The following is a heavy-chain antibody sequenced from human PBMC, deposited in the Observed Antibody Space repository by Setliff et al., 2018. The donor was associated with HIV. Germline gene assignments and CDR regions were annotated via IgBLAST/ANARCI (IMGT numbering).Heavy chain of an antibody. D-gene: IGHD3-22*01. V-gene: IGHV4-38-2*01. Sequence: SETLSLTCAVSGYSISSGSYWAWIRQPPGEGLEWIGSIYHSGTTYYNPSLKSRVTISVDTSKNQFSLKLSSVTAADTAFYYCARGFSGDYLFTGYLDVWGKGTTVTVSS. J-gene: IGHJ6*03. CDR1: GYSISSGSY. CDR3: ARGFSGDYLFTGYLDV. CDR2: IYHSGTT.